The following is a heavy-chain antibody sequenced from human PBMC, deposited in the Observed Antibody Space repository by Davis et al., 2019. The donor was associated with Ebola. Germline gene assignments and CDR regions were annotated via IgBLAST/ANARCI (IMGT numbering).Heavy chain of an antibody. Sequence: PGGSLRLSCAASGFTVSSNYMSWIRQAPGKGPEWVSSISSSASYKNYADSVKGRFTISRDDAKKSLYLQMDSLRAEDTAVYYCAQQLGDYGGNALRYWGQGTLVTVSS. CDR3: AQQLGDYGGNALRY. J-gene: IGHJ4*02. V-gene: IGHV3-11*06. CDR1: GFTVSSNY. D-gene: IGHD4-23*01. CDR2: ISSSASYK.